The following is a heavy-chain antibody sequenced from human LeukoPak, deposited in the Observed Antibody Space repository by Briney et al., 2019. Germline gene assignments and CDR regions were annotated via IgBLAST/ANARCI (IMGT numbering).Heavy chain of an antibody. CDR2: VSSDGRTK. Sequence: GGSLRLSRAASGFAFSPYDMHWVRQAPGKGLQWVADVSSDGRTKYYGDSVKGRFTISRDNSKTTLYLQMNNLRPEQTAVYYCASDWRMVRGLIKGVIEFWGQGTLVTVSS. D-gene: IGHD3-10*01. CDR3: ASDWRMVRGLIKGVIEF. CDR1: GFAFSPYD. V-gene: IGHV3-30*04. J-gene: IGHJ4*02.